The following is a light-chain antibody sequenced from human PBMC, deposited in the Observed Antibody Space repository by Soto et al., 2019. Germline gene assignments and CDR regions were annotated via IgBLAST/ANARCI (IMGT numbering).Light chain of an antibody. CDR1: DSNIGSNV. V-gene: IGLV1-44*01. CDR3: AAWGDSLNGPV. CDR2: SNN. Sequence: QPVLTQPPSTSGTPGQRVTISCSGGDSNIGSNVVNWYQQLPGTAPKLLIYSNNRRPSGVLDRFSGSKSGTSASLAISGLQSEDEADYYCAAWGDSLNGPVFGGGTKLTVL. J-gene: IGLJ3*02.